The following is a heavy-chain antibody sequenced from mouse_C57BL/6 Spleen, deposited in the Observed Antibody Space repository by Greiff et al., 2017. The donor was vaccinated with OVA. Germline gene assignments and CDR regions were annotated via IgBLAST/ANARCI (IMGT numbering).Heavy chain of an antibody. D-gene: IGHD1-1*01. CDR1: GFTFSDYY. Sequence: EVQRVESEGGLVQPGSSMKLSCTASGFTFSDYYMAWVRQVPEKGLEWVANINYDGSSTYYLDSLKSRFIISRDNAKNILYLQMSSLKSEDTATYYCAREDYGSSPYAMDYWGQGTSVTVSS. V-gene: IGHV5-16*01. CDR3: AREDYGSSPYAMDY. J-gene: IGHJ4*01. CDR2: INYDGSST.